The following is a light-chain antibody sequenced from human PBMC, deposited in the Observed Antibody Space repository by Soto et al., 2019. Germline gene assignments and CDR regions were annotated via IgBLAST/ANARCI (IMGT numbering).Light chain of an antibody. CDR3: QQANSFPYT. CDR1: QGISSW. Sequence: DIQMTQFPSSVSSSVGARVTITCRASQGISSWLAWYQQKPVKAPKLLIYAASSLQSGVPSRFSGSGTGTAVTLTSSSLQPEDFATYYCQQANSFPYTFGQRTKLQIK. V-gene: IGKV1D-12*01. CDR2: AAS. J-gene: IGKJ2*01.